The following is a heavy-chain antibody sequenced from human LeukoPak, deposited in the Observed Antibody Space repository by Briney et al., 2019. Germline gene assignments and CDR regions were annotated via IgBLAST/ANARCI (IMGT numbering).Heavy chain of an antibody. D-gene: IGHD5-18*01. J-gene: IGHJ4*02. CDR2: IWYDGSNK. CDR1: GFTFSSYA. V-gene: IGHV3-33*08. Sequence: GGSLRLSCAASGFTFSSYAMHWVRQAPGKGLEWVAVIWYDGSNKYYADSVKGRFTISRDNSKNTLYLQLNSLRAEDTAVYYCARADSPLDTAMVDYWGQGTLVTVSS. CDR3: ARADSPLDTAMVDY.